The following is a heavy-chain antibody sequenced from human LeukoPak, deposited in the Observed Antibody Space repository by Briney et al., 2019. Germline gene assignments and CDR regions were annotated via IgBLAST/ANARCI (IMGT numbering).Heavy chain of an antibody. Sequence: GGSLRLSCVASGFTFSNYAMTWVRQAPGKGLEWVSAIGGSSGNTYYADSVKGRFTISRDNSKNTLVLQMNSLRAEDTAVYYCAKVFCSSTSCSTINGYYFDYWGQGTLVTVSS. CDR3: AKVFCSSTSCSTINGYYFDY. J-gene: IGHJ4*02. D-gene: IGHD2-2*01. CDR2: IGGSSGNT. V-gene: IGHV3-23*01. CDR1: GFTFSNYA.